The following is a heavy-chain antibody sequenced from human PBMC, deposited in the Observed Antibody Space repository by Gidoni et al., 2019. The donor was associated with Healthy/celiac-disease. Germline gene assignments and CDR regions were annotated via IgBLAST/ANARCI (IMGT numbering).Heavy chain of an antibody. CDR2: INHSGST. D-gene: IGHD6-25*01. V-gene: IGHV4-34*01. CDR3: ARGQRTPLDPNFDY. J-gene: IGHJ4*02. Sequence: AGLLKPSETLSLTCAVYGGSFSGYYWSWIRQPPGKGLEWIGEINHSGSTNYNPSLKSRVTISVDTSKNQFSLKLSSVTAADTAVYYCARGQRTPLDPNFDYWGQGTLVTVSS. CDR1: GGSFSGYY.